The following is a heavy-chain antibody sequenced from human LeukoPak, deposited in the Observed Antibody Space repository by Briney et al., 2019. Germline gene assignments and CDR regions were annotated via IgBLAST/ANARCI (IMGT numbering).Heavy chain of an antibody. CDR3: AHRPYSRYSYGCFDY. V-gene: IGHV2-5*01. CDR2: FYWNDDK. CDR1: GFSLSSSGVG. J-gene: IGHJ4*02. Sequence: SGPTLVKPTQTLTLTCTFSGFSLSSSGVGVGWIRQPPGKALEWLALFYWNDDKRYSPSLKSRLAITKDTSKNQVVLTMTNMDPVDTATYYCAHRPYSRYSYGCFDYWGQGTLVTVSS. D-gene: IGHD5-18*01.